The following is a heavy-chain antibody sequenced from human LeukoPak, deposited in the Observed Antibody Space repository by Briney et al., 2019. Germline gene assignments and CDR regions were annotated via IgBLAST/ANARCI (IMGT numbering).Heavy chain of an antibody. J-gene: IGHJ6*02. Sequence: PSETLSLTCPVSGGSISSYYWSWIRQPPGKGLEWIGYIYYSGSTNYNPSLKSRVTISVDTSKNQFSLKLSSVTAADTAVYYCARDKGYSGSYNYYYGMDVWGQGTTVTVSS. CDR1: GGSISSYY. V-gene: IGHV4-59*01. CDR3: ARDKGYSGSYNYYYGMDV. D-gene: IGHD1-26*01. CDR2: IYYSGST.